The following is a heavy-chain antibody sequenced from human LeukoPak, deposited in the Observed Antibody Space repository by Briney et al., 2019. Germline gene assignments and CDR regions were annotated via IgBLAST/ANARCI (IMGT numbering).Heavy chain of an antibody. CDR1: GFTFCSYA. Sequence: GGSLRLSCAVSGFTFCSYAMNWVRQAPGKGLEWVSYISSSSSTIYYADSVKGRFTISRDNAKNSLYLQMNSLRAEDTAVYYCARDRNGYNPGDPDYWGQGTLVTVSS. V-gene: IGHV3-48*01. CDR2: ISSSSSTI. J-gene: IGHJ4*02. D-gene: IGHD5-24*01. CDR3: ARDRNGYNPGDPDY.